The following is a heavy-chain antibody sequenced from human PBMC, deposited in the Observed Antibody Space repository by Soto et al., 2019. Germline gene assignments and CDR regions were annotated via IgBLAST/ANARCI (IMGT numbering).Heavy chain of an antibody. V-gene: IGHV3-74*01. CDR1: GFTFNTYS. CDR2: INGDGNTI. CDR3: ARDRGYPDSFDI. Sequence: GGSLRLSCAASGFTFNTYSMNWVRQAPGKGLVWVSHINGDGNTIVYADSVRGRFTISRDNAKSTLFLQMNSLRVEDTAVYYCARDRGYPDSFDIWGQGTMVTVSS. J-gene: IGHJ3*02. D-gene: IGHD3-10*01.